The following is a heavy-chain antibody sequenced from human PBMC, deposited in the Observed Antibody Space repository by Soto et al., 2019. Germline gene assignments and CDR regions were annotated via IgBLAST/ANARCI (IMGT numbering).Heavy chain of an antibody. Sequence: SGPRLVNPTQTLTLTCTFSGFSLSTSGVGVGWIRQPPGKALEWLALIYWNDDKRYSPSLKSRLTITKDTSKNQVVLTMTNMDPVDTATYYCAHSSNAYGSGSYYKHYFDYWGQGTLVTVSS. CDR2: IYWNDDK. CDR3: AHSSNAYGSGSYYKHYFDY. J-gene: IGHJ4*02. CDR1: GFSLSTSGVG. V-gene: IGHV2-5*01. D-gene: IGHD3-10*01.